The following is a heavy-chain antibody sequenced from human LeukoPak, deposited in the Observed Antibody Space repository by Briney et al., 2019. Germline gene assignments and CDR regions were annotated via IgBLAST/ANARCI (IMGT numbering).Heavy chain of an antibody. D-gene: IGHD6-13*01. CDR3: ARGTLYSSSWYNYYYMDV. CDR1: GYTFTSYD. J-gene: IGHJ6*03. Sequence: GASVKVSCKASGYTFTSYDINWVRQATGQGLEWMGWMNPNSGNTGYAQKFQGRVTMTRNTSISTAYMELSSLRSEDTAVYYCARGTLYSSSWYNYYYMDVWGKGTTVTVSS. V-gene: IGHV1-8*01. CDR2: MNPNSGNT.